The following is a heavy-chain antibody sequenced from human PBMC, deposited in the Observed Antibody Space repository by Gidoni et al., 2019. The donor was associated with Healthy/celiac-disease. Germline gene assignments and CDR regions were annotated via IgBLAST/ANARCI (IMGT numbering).Heavy chain of an antibody. V-gene: IGHV1-46*01. D-gene: IGHD3-22*01. J-gene: IGHJ3*02. CDR2: INPSGGST. CDR3: ARDPDYDSSGYYAFDI. CDR1: GYTFTSYY. Sequence: QVQLVQSGAEVKKPGASVKVSCKASGYTFTSYYMNWVRQAPGQGLEWMGIINPSGGSTSYAQKFQGRVTMTRDTSTSTVYMELSSLRSEDTAVYYCARDPDYDSSGYYAFDIWGQGTMVTVSS.